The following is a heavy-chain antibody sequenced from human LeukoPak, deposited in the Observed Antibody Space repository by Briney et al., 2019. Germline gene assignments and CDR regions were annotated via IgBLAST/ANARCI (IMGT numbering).Heavy chain of an antibody. V-gene: IGHV3-23*01. D-gene: IGHD3-3*01. CDR2: ISGAGRSI. J-gene: IGHJ4*02. CDR3: AKRSGGPSPFDY. Sequence: QPGGTLRLSCVASGFSFSSYGMTWVRQAPGKGLEWVSVISGAGRSIYYADSVKGRFTISRDNSKNTLYLQMNSLRADDTAVYYCAKRSGGPSPFDYWGQGALVTVSS. CDR1: GFSFSSYG.